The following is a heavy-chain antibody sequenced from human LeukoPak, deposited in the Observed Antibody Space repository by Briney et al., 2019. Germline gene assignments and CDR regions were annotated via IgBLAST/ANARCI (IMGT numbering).Heavy chain of an antibody. D-gene: IGHD6-19*01. J-gene: IGHJ4*02. Sequence: PGGSLRLSCAASGFTVRTNYMSWVRQAPGRGLEWVSVIYSGGSTYYADSVKGRFTISRDNSKNTLSLQMNSLRAEDTAVYYCARVYRAVAGSGYYFDYWGQGTLVTVSS. V-gene: IGHV3-53*01. CDR3: ARVYRAVAGSGYYFDY. CDR2: IYSGGST. CDR1: GFTVRTNY.